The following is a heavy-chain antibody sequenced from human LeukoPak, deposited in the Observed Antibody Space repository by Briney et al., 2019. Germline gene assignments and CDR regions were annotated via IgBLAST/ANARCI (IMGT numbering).Heavy chain of an antibody. J-gene: IGHJ4*02. Sequence: ASVKVSCKTSGYTFTDYYIHWVRQAPGQGLEWMGWINPNSGGTNYAQKFQGRVTMTGDTSISTAYMELSRLRSDDTAVYYCAGGIGRYSYSFLDYWGQGTLVTVSS. CDR2: INPNSGGT. D-gene: IGHD1-26*01. CDR3: AGGIGRYSYSFLDY. CDR1: GYTFTDYY. V-gene: IGHV1-2*02.